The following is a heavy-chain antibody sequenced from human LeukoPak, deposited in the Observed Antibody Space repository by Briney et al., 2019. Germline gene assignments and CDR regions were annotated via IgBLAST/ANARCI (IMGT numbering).Heavy chain of an antibody. J-gene: IGHJ4*02. V-gene: IGHV6-1*01. CDR2: TYYRSTWYK. D-gene: IGHD6-19*01. Sequence: SQTLSLTCVISGDSVSSDSAAWNWIRQSPSRGLEWLGRTYYRSTWYKDYAESVKSRITINADTSKNLFSLQLHSVIPEDTGVYYCARGCSFDYWGQGTLVTVSS. CDR1: GDSVSSDSAA. CDR3: ARGCSFDY.